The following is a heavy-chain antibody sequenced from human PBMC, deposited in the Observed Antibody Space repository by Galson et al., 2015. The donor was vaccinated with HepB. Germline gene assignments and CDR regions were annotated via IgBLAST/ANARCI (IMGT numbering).Heavy chain of an antibody. V-gene: IGHV5-10-1*01. Sequence: GAEVKKPGESLRISCKGSGYSFTSYWISWVRQMPGKGLEWMGRIDPSDSYTNYSPSFQGHVTISADKSISTAYLQWSSLKASDTAMYYCARGQWFGELSGEYYGMDVRGQGTTVTVSS. CDR1: GYSFTSYW. J-gene: IGHJ6*02. D-gene: IGHD3-10*01. CDR3: ARGQWFGELSGEYYGMDV. CDR2: IDPSDSYT.